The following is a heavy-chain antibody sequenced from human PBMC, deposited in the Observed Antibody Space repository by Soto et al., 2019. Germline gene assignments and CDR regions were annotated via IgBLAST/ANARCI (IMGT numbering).Heavy chain of an antibody. CDR2: IEPSDSYI. Sequence: LGESLKISCTASGYNFNNNWIGWVRQTPGKGLEWMGRIEPSDSYIDYSPSFKGHVTISSDKSIKTVYLQWSSLKASDTAMYYCARLRSLPSTITFGNEFDYWGQGALVTVSS. CDR3: ARLRSLPSTITFGNEFDY. V-gene: IGHV5-10-1*01. J-gene: IGHJ4*02. CDR1: GYNFNNNW. D-gene: IGHD3-16*01.